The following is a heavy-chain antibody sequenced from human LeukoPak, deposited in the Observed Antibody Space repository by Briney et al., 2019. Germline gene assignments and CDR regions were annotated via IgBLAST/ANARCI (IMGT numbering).Heavy chain of an antibody. J-gene: IGHJ4*02. V-gene: IGHV3-23*01. CDR1: EFTFSSYA. D-gene: IGHD2-2*01. CDR2: ISGNGGST. Sequence: GGSLRLSCAASEFTFSSYAMSWVRQAPGKGLEWVSGISGNGGSTYYADSVKGRFTISRDNSKNTLYLHMNSLRAEDTAVYYCARDVFGSEYPFDFWGQGTLVTVSS. CDR3: ARDVFGSEYPFDF.